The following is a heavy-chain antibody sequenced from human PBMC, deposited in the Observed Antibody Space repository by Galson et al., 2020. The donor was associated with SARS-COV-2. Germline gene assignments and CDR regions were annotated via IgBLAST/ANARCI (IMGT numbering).Heavy chain of an antibody. V-gene: IGHV4-38-2*01. CDR3: ASGKGVTPFDY. CDR2: IYHSGST. Sequence: SETLSLTCAVSGYSISSGYYWGWIRQPPGKGLEWIGSIYHSGSTYYNPSLKSRVTISVDTSKNQFSLKLSSVTAADTAVYYCASGKGVTPFDYWGQGTLVTVSS. CDR1: GYSISSGYY. J-gene: IGHJ4*02. D-gene: IGHD3-10*01.